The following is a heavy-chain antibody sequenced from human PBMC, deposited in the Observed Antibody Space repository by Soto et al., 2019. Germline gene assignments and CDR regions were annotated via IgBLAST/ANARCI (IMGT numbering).Heavy chain of an antibody. CDR3: ASTTYYDFWSGYTFDY. Sequence: QVQLQESGPGLVKPSQTLSLTCTVPGGSISSGGYYWSWIRQHPGKGLEWIGYIYYSGSTYYNPSLKSRVTISVDTSKNQFSLKLSSVTAADTAVYYCASTTYYDFWSGYTFDYWGQGTLVTVSS. CDR2: IYYSGST. V-gene: IGHV4-31*03. CDR1: GGSISSGGYY. J-gene: IGHJ4*02. D-gene: IGHD3-3*01.